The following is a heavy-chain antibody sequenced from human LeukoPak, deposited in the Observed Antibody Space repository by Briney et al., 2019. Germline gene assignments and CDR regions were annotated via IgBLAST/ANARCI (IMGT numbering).Heavy chain of an antibody. CDR3: TTDPTISMIVVGFDY. CDR1: GFTFNNAW. Sequence: TGGSLRLSCAASGFTFNNAWMSGVSQAPGKGLEGVSRIKSKTDDGTTDYAAPVKGRFTISRDDSKNTRYLQMNSLKTEDTAVYYCTTDPTISMIVVGFDYWGQGTLVTVSS. CDR2: IKSKTDDGTT. J-gene: IGHJ4*02. D-gene: IGHD3-22*01. V-gene: IGHV3-15*01.